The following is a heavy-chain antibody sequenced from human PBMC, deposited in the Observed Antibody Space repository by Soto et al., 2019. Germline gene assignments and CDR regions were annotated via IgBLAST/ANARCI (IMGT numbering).Heavy chain of an antibody. CDR1: GGSISSSAYY. CDR3: AREYTYGSNFFDC. V-gene: IGHV4-31*03. CDR2: ISHSGST. Sequence: QVQLQESGPGLVKPSQTLSLTCTVSGGSISSSAYYWSWIRQHPGKGLEWIGYISHSGSTYYNPCLESRVIIAVDTSKNQFSLSLTSVTAADTAVYYCAREYTYGSNFFDCWGQGALVTVSS. D-gene: IGHD5-18*01. J-gene: IGHJ4*02.